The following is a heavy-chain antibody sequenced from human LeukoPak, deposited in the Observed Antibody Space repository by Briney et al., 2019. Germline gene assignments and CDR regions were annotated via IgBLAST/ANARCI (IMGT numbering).Heavy chain of an antibody. CDR3: ARGVLSGYDYFDY. D-gene: IGHD5-12*01. CDR1: GGSISSSSYH. Sequence: SETLSLTCTVSGGSISSSSYHWGWIRQSPGEGLQWITSMSYSGATYYNPSLQSRVTISVDTSKNQFSLKLSSVTAADTAVYYCARGVLSGYDYFDYWGQGTLVTVSS. V-gene: IGHV4-39*01. J-gene: IGHJ4*02. CDR2: MSYSGAT.